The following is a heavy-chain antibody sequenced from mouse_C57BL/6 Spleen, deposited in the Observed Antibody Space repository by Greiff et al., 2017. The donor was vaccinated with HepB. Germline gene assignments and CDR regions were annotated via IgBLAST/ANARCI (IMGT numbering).Heavy chain of an antibody. CDR1: GFNIKDDY. V-gene: IGHV14-4*01. CDR3: PLGFAY. J-gene: IGHJ3*01. Sequence: EVKLMESGAELVRPGASVKLSCTASGFNIKDDYMHWVKQRPEQGLEWIGWIDPENGDTEYASKFQGKATITADTSSNTAYLQLSSLTSEDTAVYYCPLGFAYWGQGTLVTVSA. CDR2: IDPENGDT.